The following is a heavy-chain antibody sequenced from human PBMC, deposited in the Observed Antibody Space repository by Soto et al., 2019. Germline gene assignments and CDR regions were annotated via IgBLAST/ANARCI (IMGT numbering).Heavy chain of an antibody. V-gene: IGHV4-34*04. D-gene: IGHD3-9*01. J-gene: IGHJ3*02. CDR1: GGYFGGYY. CDR3: ARRGASGLRYFDWLSGGYAFDI. Sequence: LSETLSVTCAVFGGYFGGYYWGWIREPRGKGLGWIGEIGHRGRTNENPYLKRRATIPVDTSKNQFSLKRSSVAAADTAVYYCARRGASGLRYFDWLSGGYAFDIWGQGTMVT. CDR2: IGHRGRT.